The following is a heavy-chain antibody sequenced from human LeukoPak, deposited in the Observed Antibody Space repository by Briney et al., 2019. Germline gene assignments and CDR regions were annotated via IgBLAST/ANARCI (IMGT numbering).Heavy chain of an antibody. J-gene: IGHJ4*02. CDR2: INSDGSSS. V-gene: IGHV3-74*01. D-gene: IGHD3-16*02. Sequence: QAGGSLRLSCAASGFTFSSYWMHWVRQAPGKGLVWVSRINSDGSSSSYADSVKGRFTISRDNAKNTLYLQMNSLRAEDTAVYYCARDPSFTPPVFDYWGQGTLVTVSS. CDR3: ARDPSFTPPVFDY. CDR1: GFTFSSYW.